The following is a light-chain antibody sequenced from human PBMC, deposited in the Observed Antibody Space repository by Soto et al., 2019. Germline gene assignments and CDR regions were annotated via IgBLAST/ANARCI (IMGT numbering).Light chain of an antibody. V-gene: IGKV3-20*01. CDR2: GAS. CDR3: QQYSSSPRT. J-gene: IGKJ2*01. Sequence: EIVLTQSPDILSVSPGERATLSCRASQSLSKNYLAWYQQKPGQAHRLLIYGASNRFPAIPDRFTGSGSGADFSLAISRLEPDDFAVYYCQQYSSSPRTFGQGTKLEIK. CDR1: QSLSKNY.